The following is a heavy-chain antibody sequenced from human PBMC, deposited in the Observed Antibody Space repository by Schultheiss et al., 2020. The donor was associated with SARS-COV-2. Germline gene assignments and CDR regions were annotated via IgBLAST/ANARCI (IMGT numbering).Heavy chain of an antibody. V-gene: IGHV3-53*04. CDR3: ARDRGYSYGYNY. Sequence: GESLKISCAASGFTVSSNYMSWVRQAPGKGLEWVSVIYSGGSTYYADSVKGRFTISRHNSKNTLYLQMNSLRAEDTAVYYCARDRGYSYGYNYWGQGTLVTVSS. CDR1: GFTVSSNY. J-gene: IGHJ4*02. CDR2: IYSGGST. D-gene: IGHD5-18*01.